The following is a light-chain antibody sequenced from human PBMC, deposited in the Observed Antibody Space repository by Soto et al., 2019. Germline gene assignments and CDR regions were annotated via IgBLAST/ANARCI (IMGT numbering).Light chain of an antibody. CDR1: SSDVGSYDL. CDR2: GVT. J-gene: IGLJ3*02. Sequence: QSALTQPASVSGSPGQSITVSSLGTSSDVGSYDLVSWYQQHPGQAPKVMIYGVTKRPSGVSNRFSGNRSGNTASLTISGLQAEDEAEYYCSSYAGDNSWVFGGGTKVTLL. CDR3: SSYAGDNSWV. V-gene: IGLV2-23*02.